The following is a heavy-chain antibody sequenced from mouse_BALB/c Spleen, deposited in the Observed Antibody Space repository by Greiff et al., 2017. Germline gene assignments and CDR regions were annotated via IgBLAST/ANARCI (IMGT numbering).Heavy chain of an antibody. J-gene: IGHJ3*01. CDR2: ISTYYGNT. D-gene: IGHD1-2*01. CDR1: GYTFTDYA. CDR3: ARSRATATGWFAY. V-gene: IGHV1-67*01. Sequence: QVQLQQSGPELVRPGVSVKISCKGSGYTFTDYAMHWVKQSHAKSLEWIEVISTYYGNTNYNQKFKGKATMTVDKSSSTAYMELARLTSEDSAIYYCARSRATATGWFAYWGQGTLVTVSA.